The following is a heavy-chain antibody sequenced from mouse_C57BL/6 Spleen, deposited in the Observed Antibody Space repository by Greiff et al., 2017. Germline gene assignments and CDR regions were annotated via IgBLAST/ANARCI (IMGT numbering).Heavy chain of an antibody. D-gene: IGHD1-1*01. Sequence: QVQLQQPGAELVMPGASVKLSCKASGYTFTSYWMHWVKQRPGQGLEWIGEIDPSDSYTNYNQKFKGKSTLTVDKSSSTAYMQLSSLTSEDSAVYYCARRGNHYCGSSFFAYWGQGTLVTVSA. CDR3: ARRGNHYCGSSFFAY. J-gene: IGHJ3*01. CDR1: GYTFTSYW. V-gene: IGHV1-69*01. CDR2: IDPSDSYT.